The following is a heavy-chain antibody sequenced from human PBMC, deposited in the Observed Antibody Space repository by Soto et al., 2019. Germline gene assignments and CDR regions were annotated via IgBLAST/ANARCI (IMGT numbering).Heavy chain of an antibody. D-gene: IGHD3-9*01. J-gene: IGHJ6*02. CDR1: GGSISSGDYY. V-gene: IGHV4-30-4*01. CDR2: IYYSGST. CDR3: DREGRRLDYGTDV. Sequence: SETLSLTCTVSGGSISSGDYYWSWIRQPPGKGLEWIGYIYYSGSTYYNPSLKSRVTISVDTSKNQFSLKLSSVTAADTAVYYCDREGRRLDYGTDVRGQVNPVTVYS.